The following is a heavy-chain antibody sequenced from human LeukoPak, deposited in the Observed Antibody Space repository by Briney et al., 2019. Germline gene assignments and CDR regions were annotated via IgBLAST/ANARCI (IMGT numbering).Heavy chain of an antibody. CDR1: GYTFTGYY. CDR3: ARLSHHSSGWYGGWFDP. D-gene: IGHD6-19*01. CDR2: INPNSGGT. Sequence: GASVKVSCKASGYTFTGYYMHWVRQAPGQGLEWMGWINPNSGGTNYAQKFQGRVTMTRDTSISTAYMELSRLRSDDTAVYYCARLSHHSSGWYGGWFDPWGQRTLVTVSS. J-gene: IGHJ5*02. V-gene: IGHV1-2*02.